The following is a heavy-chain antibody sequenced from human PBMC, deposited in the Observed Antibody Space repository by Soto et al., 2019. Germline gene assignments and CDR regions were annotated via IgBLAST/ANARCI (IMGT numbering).Heavy chain of an antibody. V-gene: IGHV1-69*13. CDR1: GGTFSSYA. CDR3: ARSIVVVPAAIGYYYYGMDV. D-gene: IGHD2-2*01. Sequence: SVKVSCKASGGTFSSYAISWVRQAPGQGLEWMGGIIPIFGTANYAQKFQGRVTITADESTSTAYMELSRLRSEDTAVYYCARSIVVVPAAIGYYYYGMDVWGQGTTVTVSS. J-gene: IGHJ6*02. CDR2: IIPIFGTA.